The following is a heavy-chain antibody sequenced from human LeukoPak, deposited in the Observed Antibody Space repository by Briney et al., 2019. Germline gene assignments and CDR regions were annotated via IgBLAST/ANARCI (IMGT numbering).Heavy chain of an antibody. V-gene: IGHV4-4*02. CDR2: IYHSGST. J-gene: IGHJ5*02. CDR1: GGSISSSNW. CDR3: ARKEYGDYRRFDP. Sequence: SSGTLSLTCAVSGGSISSSNWWSWVRQPPGKGLEWIGEIYHSGSTNYNPSLKSRVTISVDKSKNQFSLKLSSVTAADTAVYYCARKEYGDYRRFDPRGQGTLVTVSS. D-gene: IGHD4-11*01.